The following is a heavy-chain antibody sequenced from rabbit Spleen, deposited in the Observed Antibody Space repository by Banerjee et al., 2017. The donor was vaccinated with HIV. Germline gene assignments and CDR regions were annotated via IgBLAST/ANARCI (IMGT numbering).Heavy chain of an antibody. CDR2: IYAGSGGST. V-gene: IGHV1S40*01. CDR1: GVSFRSSSY. Sequence: VESGGGLVQPGGSLKLSCTASGVSFRSSSYMCWVRQAPGTGLEWIACIYAGSGGSTWYASWAKGRFTISKTSSTTVTLQMTSLTAADTATYFCARSTDSAARFNFWGPGTLVTVS. D-gene: IGHD7-1*01. CDR3: ARSTDSAARFNF. J-gene: IGHJ4*01.